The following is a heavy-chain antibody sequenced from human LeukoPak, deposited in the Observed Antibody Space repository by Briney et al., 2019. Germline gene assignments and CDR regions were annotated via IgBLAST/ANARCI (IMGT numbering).Heavy chain of an antibody. CDR1: GFTFSSYS. CDR2: ISSSGSNI. Sequence: PGGSLGLSCAASGFTFSSYSVNWVRQAPGMGLEWVSSISSSGSNIHYADSVKGRFTISRGNAENSLYLQMTSLRAEDTAMYYCARGYSSGPDYWGQGTLVTVSS. V-gene: IGHV3-21*01. D-gene: IGHD6-19*01. CDR3: ARGYSSGPDY. J-gene: IGHJ4*02.